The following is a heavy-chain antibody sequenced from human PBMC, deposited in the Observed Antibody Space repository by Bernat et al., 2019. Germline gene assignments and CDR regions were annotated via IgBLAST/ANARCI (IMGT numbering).Heavy chain of an antibody. J-gene: IGHJ5*02. CDR2: INPTLGVT. CDR1: GYTLTVYY. CDR3: AREEKGYCSGGSCYWSNWFDP. Sequence: QVLLVQSGAEVNKPGASVKVSCKASGYTLTVYYMHWVRQAPGQGLEWMGWINPTLGVTNYAQKFQGWVTMTRDTSIRTAYMELNRLRTDDTAVYYCAREEKGYCSGGSCYWSNWFDPWGQGTLVTVSS. D-gene: IGHD2-15*01. V-gene: IGHV1-2*04.